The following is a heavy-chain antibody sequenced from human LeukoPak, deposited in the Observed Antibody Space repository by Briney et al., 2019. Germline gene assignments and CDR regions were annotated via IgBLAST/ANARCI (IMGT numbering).Heavy chain of an antibody. Sequence: GGSLRLSCAASGFTVSSNYMSWVRQAPGKGLEWVSVIYSGGSTYYADSVKGRFTISRDNSKNTLYLQMNSLRAEDTAVYYCARASYSSSWIFDPWGQGTLVTVSS. CDR1: GFTVSSNY. D-gene: IGHD6-13*01. V-gene: IGHV3-53*01. CDR3: ARASYSSSWIFDP. J-gene: IGHJ5*02. CDR2: IYSGGST.